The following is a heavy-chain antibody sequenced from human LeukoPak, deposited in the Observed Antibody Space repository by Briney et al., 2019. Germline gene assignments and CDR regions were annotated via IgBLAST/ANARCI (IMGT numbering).Heavy chain of an antibody. Sequence: GGSLRLSCAASGFTFSDYWMHWVRQAPGKGLVWVSRINGDGRSTSYADSVKGRFTISRDNAKNTLYLQMNSLRVGDTAVYYCARHGDNSGWFHWFDPWGQGTLVTVSS. J-gene: IGHJ5*02. V-gene: IGHV3-74*01. CDR2: INGDGRST. CDR3: ARHGDNSGWFHWFDP. CDR1: GFTFSDYW. D-gene: IGHD6-19*01.